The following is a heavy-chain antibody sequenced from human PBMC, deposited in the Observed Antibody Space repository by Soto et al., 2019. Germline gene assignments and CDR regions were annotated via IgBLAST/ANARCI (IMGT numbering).Heavy chain of an antibody. CDR2: INHSGST. Sequence: SEPLCLTYAVYGGYCRDYYWSWIRQPPGTGLEWIGEINHSGSTNYNPSLKSRVTISVDTSKNQFSLKLTSVTAADTAVYYCAGDPSMEYFHHWGLGTLVTVSS. CDR3: AGDPSMEYFHH. V-gene: IGHV4-34*01. J-gene: IGHJ1*01. CDR1: GGYCRDYY.